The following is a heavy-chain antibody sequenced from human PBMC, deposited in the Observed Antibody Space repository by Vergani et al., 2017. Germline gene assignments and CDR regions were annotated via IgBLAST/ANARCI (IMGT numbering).Heavy chain of an antibody. V-gene: IGHV3-30*02. CDR1: GFTFSSYG. D-gene: IGHD3-9*01. J-gene: IGHJ6*02. CDR2: IRYDGSNK. CDR3: AKVDYDILTGYYPYYYYGMDV. Sequence: QVQLVESGGGVVQPGGSLRLSCAASGFTFSSYGMHWVRQAPGKGLEWVAFIRYDGSNKYYAESVKGRFTISRDNSKNTLYLQMNSLRAEDTAVYYCAKVDYDILTGYYPYYYYGMDVWGQGTTVTVSS.